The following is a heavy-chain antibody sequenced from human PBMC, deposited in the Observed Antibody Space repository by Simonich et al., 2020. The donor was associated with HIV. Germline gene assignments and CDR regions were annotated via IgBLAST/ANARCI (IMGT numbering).Heavy chain of an antibody. D-gene: IGHD3-3*01. Sequence: QVQLVQSGAEVKKPGASVKVSCKASGDTCTSYGFSWVRQAPGQGLEWMGWLNADNCNTNYAQNLQGRVNLTTDTSTSTAYMELRSLRSDDTAVDYCARYMHRLGVPNWFDPWGQGTLVTVSS. CDR1: GDTCTSYG. CDR2: LNADNCNT. J-gene: IGHJ5*02. CDR3: ARYMHRLGVPNWFDP. V-gene: IGHV1-18*01.